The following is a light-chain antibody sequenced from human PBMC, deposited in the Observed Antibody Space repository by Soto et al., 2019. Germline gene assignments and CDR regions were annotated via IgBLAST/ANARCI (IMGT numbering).Light chain of an antibody. CDR1: KLGDKY. CDR3: QAWDSSNVV. CDR2: QDS. V-gene: IGLV3-1*01. Sequence: SYELTQPPSVSVSPEQTASITCSGDKLGDKYACWYQQKPGQSPVLVIYQDSKRPSGIPERFSGSNSGNTATLTISGTQGMDEADYYCQAWDSSNVVFGGGTKLSVL. J-gene: IGLJ2*01.